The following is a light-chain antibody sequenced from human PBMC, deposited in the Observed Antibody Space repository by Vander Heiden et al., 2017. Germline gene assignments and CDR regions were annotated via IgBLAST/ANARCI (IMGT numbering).Light chain of an antibody. Sequence: QPALTQPPSASGSPGQPVTISCTGTSSDVGGYNYVSWYQQPPGKAPKLMIYGVFKRPSAVPDRFSGSKSGDTASLTVSGLQAEDEAGYYCSSYAGDNNFVFGGGTKLTVL. J-gene: IGLJ3*02. V-gene: IGLV2-8*01. CDR1: SSDVGGYNY. CDR2: GVF. CDR3: SSYAGDNNFV.